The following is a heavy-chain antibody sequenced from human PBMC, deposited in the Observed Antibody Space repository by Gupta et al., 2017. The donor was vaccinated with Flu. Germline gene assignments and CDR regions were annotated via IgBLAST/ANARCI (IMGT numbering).Heavy chain of an antibody. CDR3: ARGVSWFDP. V-gene: IGHV4-34*01. J-gene: IGHJ5*02. CDR2: HGRGT. Sequence: HGRGTNFNPSLKSRVSISVDTSKNQFSLKMTSLTAADTAVYYCARGVSWFDPWGQGTLVTVSS.